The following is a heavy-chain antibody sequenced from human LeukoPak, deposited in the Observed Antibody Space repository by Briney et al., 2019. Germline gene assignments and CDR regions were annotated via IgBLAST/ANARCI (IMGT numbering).Heavy chain of an antibody. J-gene: IGHJ4*02. CDR2: FDPEDGET. CDR3: ATAPILAYLYSSGWYTPFDY. CDR1: VYTLTELS. Sequence: ASVKDSCPVSVYTLTELSMHWVRQAPGKGLEWMGGFDPEDGETIYAQKFQGRVTMTEDTSTDTAYMELSSLRSEDTAVYYCATAPILAYLYSSGWYTPFDYWGQGTLVTVSS. D-gene: IGHD6-19*01. V-gene: IGHV1-24*01.